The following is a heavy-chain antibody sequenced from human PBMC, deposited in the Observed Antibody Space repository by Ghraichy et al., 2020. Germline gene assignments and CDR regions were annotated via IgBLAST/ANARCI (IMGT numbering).Heavy chain of an antibody. CDR3: ARSPGYSYGSLDY. V-gene: IGHV4-59*01. CDR1: GGSISSYS. D-gene: IGHD5-18*01. J-gene: IGHJ4*02. CDR2: IYYSGST. Sequence: SQTLSLTCTVSGGSISSYSWNWIRQPPGKRLEWIGYIYYSGSTKYNPSLKSRVTISVDTSKNQFSLKLNSVTAADTAVYFCARSPGYSYGSLDYWGQGTLVTVSS.